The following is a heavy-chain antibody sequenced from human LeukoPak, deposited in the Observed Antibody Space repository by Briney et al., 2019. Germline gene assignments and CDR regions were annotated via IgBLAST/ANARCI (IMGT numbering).Heavy chain of an antibody. D-gene: IGHD3-10*01. Sequence: SETLSLTCTVSGGPISSSSYYWGWIRQPPGKGLEWIGSIHYSGSTYYNPSLKSRVTISVDTSKNQFSLKLSSVAAADTAVFYCARLSPYLGSGSSAFPDDFWGQGTLVTVSS. V-gene: IGHV4-39*01. CDR3: ARLSPYLGSGSSAFPDDF. J-gene: IGHJ4*02. CDR1: GGPISSSSYY. CDR2: IHYSGST.